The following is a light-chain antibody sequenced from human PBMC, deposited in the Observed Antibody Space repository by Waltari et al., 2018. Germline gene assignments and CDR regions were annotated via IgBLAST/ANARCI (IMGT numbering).Light chain of an antibody. CDR3: MQALQTPCT. J-gene: IGKJ1*01. V-gene: IGKV2-28*01. CDR2: SGS. Sequence: DIVMTQSPLPLPVTPGEPASLSCRSSQRLLNRNGYNYLDWYQQKAGQSPKLLIYSGSTLPSGVPYRFSGSGSGTEFTLKISRVEAEDVGVYYCMQALQTPCTFGQGTKVEIK. CDR1: QRLLNRNGYNY.